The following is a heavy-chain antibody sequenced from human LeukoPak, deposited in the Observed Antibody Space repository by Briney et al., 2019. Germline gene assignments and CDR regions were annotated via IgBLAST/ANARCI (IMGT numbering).Heavy chain of an antibody. CDR3: ARLIDARNWFDP. CDR1: GYSFTRYW. D-gene: IGHD3-22*01. V-gene: IGHV5-51*01. Sequence: GESLKISCKVSGYSFTRYWIGWVRQMPGKGLEWMGIIYPSDSDTRYSPSFQGQVTISADKSISTAYLQWSSLKASDTAMYYCARLIDARNWFDPWGQGTLVTVSS. CDR2: IYPSDSDT. J-gene: IGHJ5*02.